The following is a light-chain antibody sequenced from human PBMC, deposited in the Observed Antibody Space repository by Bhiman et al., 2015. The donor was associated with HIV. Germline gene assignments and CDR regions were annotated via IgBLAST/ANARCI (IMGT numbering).Light chain of an antibody. CDR2: ENN. Sequence: QSVLTQPPSVSAAPGQKVTISCSGSSSNIGNNYVSWYQQLPGTAPKLLIYENNKRPSGIPDRFSGSKSGTSATLGISGLQAEDEADYYCVAWDDSLNGVVFGGGTKLTVL. CDR3: VAWDDSLNGVV. CDR1: SSNIGNNY. V-gene: IGLV1-51*02. J-gene: IGLJ2*01.